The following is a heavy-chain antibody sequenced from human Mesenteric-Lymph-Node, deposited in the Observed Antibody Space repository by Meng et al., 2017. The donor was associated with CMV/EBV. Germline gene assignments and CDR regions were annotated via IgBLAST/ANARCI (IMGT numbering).Heavy chain of an antibody. CDR3: ARDAIVATRRRANYYYYGMDV. CDR2: IRSKTNSYAT. J-gene: IGHJ6*02. D-gene: IGHD5-12*01. Sequence: GESLKISCAASGFTFSGSAMHWVRQASGKGLEWVGHIRSKTNSYATTYAASVKGRFTISRDNAKNSLYLQMNSLRAEDTAVYYCARDAIVATRRRANYYYYGMDVWGQGTTVTVSS. V-gene: IGHV3-73*01. CDR1: GFTFSGSA.